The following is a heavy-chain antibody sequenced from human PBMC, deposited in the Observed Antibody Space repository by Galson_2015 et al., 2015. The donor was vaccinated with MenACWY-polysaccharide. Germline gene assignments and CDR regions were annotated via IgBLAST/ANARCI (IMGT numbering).Heavy chain of an antibody. D-gene: IGHD3-16*01. CDR3: SRGGRAVSNRNWFDP. J-gene: IGHJ5*02. V-gene: IGHV4-31*02. Sequence: LSLTCHASGDSVPRVVYFWTWLRQHAGGVLAWIASISYDGGTYYNPSLKSRVTISVVTPKNQFSPKLNSVTAADTAVYYCSRGGRAVSNRNWFDPWGQGTLVTVSS. CDR2: ISYDGGT. CDR1: GDSVPRVVYF.